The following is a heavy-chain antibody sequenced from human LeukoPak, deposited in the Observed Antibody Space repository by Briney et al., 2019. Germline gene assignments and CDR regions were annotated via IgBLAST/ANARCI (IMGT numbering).Heavy chain of an antibody. V-gene: IGHV3-23*01. J-gene: IGHJ4*02. Sequence: GGSLRLSCAASGFTFSSYAMSWVRQAPEKGLEWVSAISGSGGSTYYADSVKGRFTISRDNSKNTLYLQMNSLRAEDTAVYYCAKRAHYGSGSYYTLDYWGQGTLVTVSS. CDR2: ISGSGGST. CDR3: AKRAHYGSGSYYTLDY. CDR1: GFTFSSYA. D-gene: IGHD3-10*01.